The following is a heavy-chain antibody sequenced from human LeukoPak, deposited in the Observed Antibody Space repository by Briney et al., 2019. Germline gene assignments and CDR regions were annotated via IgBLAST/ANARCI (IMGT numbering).Heavy chain of an antibody. CDR1: GFTFNSYA. D-gene: IGHD1-26*01. CDR3: AIIVGATKEDDY. CDR2: ISGSGGST. V-gene: IGHV3-23*01. J-gene: IGHJ4*02. Sequence: PGGSLRLSCAASGFTFNSYAMSWVGQAPGKGVEWVSAISGSGGSTYYADSVKGRFTISRDNSKNTLYLQMNSLRAEDTAVYYCAIIVGATKEDDYWGQGTLVTVSS.